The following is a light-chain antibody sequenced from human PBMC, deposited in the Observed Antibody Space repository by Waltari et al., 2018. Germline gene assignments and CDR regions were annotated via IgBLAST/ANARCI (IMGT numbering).Light chain of an antibody. CDR1: QSVNNN. V-gene: IGKV3-15*01. J-gene: IGKJ2*01. CDR3: QQYNNWPGT. Sequence: DIVMTQSPATLSVSPGKRATLSCRASQSVNNNLAWYQQKPGQAPRLRIYGASTRATGIPARFSGSGSGTEFTLTISSLQSGDFTVYYCQQYNNWPGTFGQGTKLEIK. CDR2: GAS.